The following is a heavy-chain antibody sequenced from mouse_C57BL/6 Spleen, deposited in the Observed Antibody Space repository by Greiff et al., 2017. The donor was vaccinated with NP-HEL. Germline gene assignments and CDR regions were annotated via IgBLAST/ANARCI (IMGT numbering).Heavy chain of an antibody. V-gene: IGHV7-3*01. CDR2: IRNKANGYTT. J-gene: IGHJ4*01. Sequence: EVQVVESGGGLVQPGGSLSLSCAASGFTFTDYYMSWVRQPPGKALEWLGFIRNKANGYTTEYSAAVKGRFTISRDNSQSILYLQMNALRAEDSATYYCARSGAMDYWGQGTSVTVSS. CDR1: GFTFTDYY. CDR3: ARSGAMDY.